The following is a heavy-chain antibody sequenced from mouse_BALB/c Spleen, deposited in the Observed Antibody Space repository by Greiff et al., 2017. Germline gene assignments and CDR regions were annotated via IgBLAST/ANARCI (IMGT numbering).Heavy chain of an antibody. D-gene: IGHD2-14*01. J-gene: IGHJ4*01. V-gene: IGHV5-6-5*01. Sequence: EVQGVESGGGLVKPGGSLKLSCAASGFTFSSYAMSWVRQTPEKRLEWVASISSGGSTYYPDRVKGRFTISRVNARNILYLQMSRRRSEDTAIEYCARIYRYDGDDAMDCRGQEASVTVSS. CDR3: ARIYRYDGDDAMDC. CDR2: ISSGGST. CDR1: GFTFSSYA.